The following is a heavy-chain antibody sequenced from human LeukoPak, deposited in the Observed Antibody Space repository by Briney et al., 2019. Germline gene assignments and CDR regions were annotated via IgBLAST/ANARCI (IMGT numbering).Heavy chain of an antibody. D-gene: IGHD5-24*01. V-gene: IGHV5-51*01. CDR1: GYSFTSYW. Sequence: GESLKIPCKGSGYSFTSYWIGWVRQMPGKGLEWMGIIYPGDSDTRYSPSFQGQVTISADKSISTAYLQWSSLEASDTAMYYCARQGRWLQFGNAFDIWGQGTMVTVSS. J-gene: IGHJ3*02. CDR2: IYPGDSDT. CDR3: ARQGRWLQFGNAFDI.